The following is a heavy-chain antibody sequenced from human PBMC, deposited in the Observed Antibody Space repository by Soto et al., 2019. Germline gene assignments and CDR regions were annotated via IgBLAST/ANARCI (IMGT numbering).Heavy chain of an antibody. J-gene: IGHJ6*02. V-gene: IGHV4-39*01. CDR2: VYYGGST. CDR1: GGSISSSSYY. D-gene: IGHD3-22*01. CDR3: AGGDYYHSSGYYLYYYTMDV. Sequence: SETLSLTCTVSGGSISSSSYYWGWIRQPPGKGLEWIGNVYYGGSTYYNPSLESRVTISVETSKSQFSLKLSSVTAADTAVYYCAGGDYYHSSGYYLYYYTMDVWGQGTTVT.